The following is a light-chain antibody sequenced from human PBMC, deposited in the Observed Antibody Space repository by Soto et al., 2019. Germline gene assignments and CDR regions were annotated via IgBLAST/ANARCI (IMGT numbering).Light chain of an antibody. V-gene: IGLV2-14*01. CDR3: FSHRSGDSHV. CDR2: GVT. Sequence: QSARTQPASVSGSPGQSITISCTGTSSDIGAYNYVSWYQQYPGKAPELMIYGVTNRPSGVSNRFSGSKTGNTASLTISGLQAEDEADYYCFSHRSGDSHVFGTGTKVTVL. J-gene: IGLJ1*01. CDR1: SSDIGAYNY.